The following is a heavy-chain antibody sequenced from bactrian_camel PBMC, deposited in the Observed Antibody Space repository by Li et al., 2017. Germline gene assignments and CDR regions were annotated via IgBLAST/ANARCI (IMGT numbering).Heavy chain of an antibody. Sequence: HVQLVESGGGLVQPGGSLRLSCKYSGYFYCMGWFRQAPGKEREGVAAIRRDGTSTYADAVQGRFTISKDSAKNTLYLQMNNLKPEDTAMYYCAPLTGNTVGRVPPLSFFDFWGRGTQVTVS. CDR1: GYFYC. J-gene: IGHJ4*01. CDR3: APLTGNTVGRVPPLSFFDF. D-gene: IGHD5*01. V-gene: IGHV3S53*01. CDR2: IRRDGTS.